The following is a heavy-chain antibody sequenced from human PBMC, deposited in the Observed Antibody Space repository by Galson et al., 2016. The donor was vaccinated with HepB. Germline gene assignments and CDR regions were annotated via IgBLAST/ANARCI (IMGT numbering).Heavy chain of an antibody. V-gene: IGHV3-48*01. CDR3: ARDSRATFGEPNWFDP. CDR1: GFTFSSYN. D-gene: IGHD3-3*01. J-gene: IGHJ5*02. CDR2: ISATGTTI. Sequence: SLRLSCAASGFTFSSYNMNWVRHAPGKGLDWISFISATGTTIDYADSVKGRFTISRDNAKNSLYLQMNSLRAEDTAVYYCARDSRATFGEPNWFDPWGQGTLVTVSS.